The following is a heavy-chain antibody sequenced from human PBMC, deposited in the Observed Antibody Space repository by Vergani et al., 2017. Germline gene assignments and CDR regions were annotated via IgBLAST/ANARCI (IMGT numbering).Heavy chain of an antibody. V-gene: IGHV1-8*01. CDR3: ARQASYYYDRSGHYYEGWFDP. CDR1: GYTFTSYD. D-gene: IGHD3-22*01. Sequence: QVQLVQSGAEVKKPGASVQVSCKASGYTFTSYDINWVRQATGQGLEWMGWMNPNSGNTGYAQKFQGRVTMTRNTSISTAYMELSSLRSEDTAVYYCARQASYYYDRSGHYYEGWFDPWGQGTLVTVSS. J-gene: IGHJ5*02. CDR2: MNPNSGNT.